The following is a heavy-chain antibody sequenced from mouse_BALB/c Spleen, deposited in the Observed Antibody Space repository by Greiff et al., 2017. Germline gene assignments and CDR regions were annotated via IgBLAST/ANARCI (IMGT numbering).Heavy chain of an antibody. CDR2: INPYNGAT. J-gene: IGHJ3*01. D-gene: IGHD2-1*01. V-gene: IGHV1-31*01. CDR3: APYGNSPFAY. Sequence: EVKLQQSGPELVKPGASVKISCKASGYSFTGYYMHWVKQSHVKSLEWIGRINPYNGATSYNQNFKDKASLTVDKSSSTAYMELHSLTSEDSAVYYCAPYGNSPFAYWGQGTLVTVSA. CDR1: GYSFTGYY.